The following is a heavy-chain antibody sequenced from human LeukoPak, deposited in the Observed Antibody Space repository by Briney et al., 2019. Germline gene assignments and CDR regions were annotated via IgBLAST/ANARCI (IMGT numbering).Heavy chain of an antibody. CDR1: GGSISSYY. Sequence: SETLSLTCTVSGGSISSYYWSWIRQPPGKGLEWIGYIYYSGSTNYNPSLKSRVTISVDTSKNQFSLKLSSVTAADTAVYYCASSNYDSSGSNAFDIWGQGTMVTVSS. D-gene: IGHD3-22*01. CDR3: ASSNYDSSGSNAFDI. V-gene: IGHV4-59*08. J-gene: IGHJ3*02. CDR2: IYYSGST.